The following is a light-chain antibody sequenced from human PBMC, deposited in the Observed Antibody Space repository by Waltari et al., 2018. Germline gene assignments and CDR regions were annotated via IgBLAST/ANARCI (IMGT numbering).Light chain of an antibody. CDR2: KAS. CDR1: QNIDTW. CDR3: QQYNSYSCG. V-gene: IGKV1-5*03. Sequence: DIHLTQSPSTLSAPVGDRVTITCRASQNIDTWLAWYQQKPGKAPKLLIYKASYLQSGVPSRFSGRGSGTEFTLTIDSLQPDDFATYHCQQYNSYSCGFGPGTTVDLK. J-gene: IGKJ3*01.